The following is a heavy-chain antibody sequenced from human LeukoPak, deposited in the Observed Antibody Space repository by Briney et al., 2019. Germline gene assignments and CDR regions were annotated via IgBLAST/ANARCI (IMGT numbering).Heavy chain of an antibody. CDR2: IKQDGSEK. J-gene: IGHJ4*02. CDR3: ARVEGFASRYLDY. D-gene: IGHD5-24*01. V-gene: IGHV3-7*01. Sequence: PGGSLRLSCAASGFTFSSYWMSWVRQAPGKGLEWVANIKQDGSEKYYVDSVKGRFTISRDNAKNSLYLQMNSLRAEDTAVYYCARVEGFASRYLDYWGQGTLVTVSS. CDR1: GFTFSSYW.